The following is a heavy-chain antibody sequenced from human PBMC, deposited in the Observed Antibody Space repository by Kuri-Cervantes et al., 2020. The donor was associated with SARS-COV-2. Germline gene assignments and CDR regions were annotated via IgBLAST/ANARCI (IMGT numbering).Heavy chain of an antibody. J-gene: IGHJ4*02. CDR3: ARDGGGYYDSSGYYGQLGFDY. Sequence: GESLKISCAASGFTFSSYSMNWVRQAPGRGLEWVSYISSSSSTTYYADSVKGRFTISRDNAKNSLYLQMNSLRDEDTAVYYCARDGGGYYDSSGYYGQLGFDYWGQGTLVTVSS. V-gene: IGHV3-48*02. D-gene: IGHD3-22*01. CDR2: ISSSSSTT. CDR1: GFTFSSYS.